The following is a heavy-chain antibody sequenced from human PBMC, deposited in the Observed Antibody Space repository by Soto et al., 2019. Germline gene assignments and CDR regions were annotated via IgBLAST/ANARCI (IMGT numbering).Heavy chain of an antibody. CDR3: ARRIAARPDRGYYFDY. D-gene: IGHD6-6*01. V-gene: IGHV4-31*03. CDR1: GGSISSGGYY. J-gene: IGHJ4*02. Sequence: SETLSLTCTVSGGSISSGGYYWSWIRQHPGKGLEWIGYIYYSGSTYYNPSLKSRVTISVDTSKNQFSLKLSSVTAADTAVYYCARRIAARPDRGYYFDYWGQGTLVTDSS. CDR2: IYYSGST.